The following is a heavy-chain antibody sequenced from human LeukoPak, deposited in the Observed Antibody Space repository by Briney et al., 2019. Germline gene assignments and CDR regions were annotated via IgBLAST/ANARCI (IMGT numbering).Heavy chain of an antibody. CDR3: ARQTRGYSGYDYLDAFDI. J-gene: IGHJ3*02. CDR2: IYYSGST. V-gene: IGHV4-39*07. D-gene: IGHD5-12*01. Sequence: SETLSLTCTVSGGSISSSSYYWGWIRQPPGKGLEWIGSIYYSGSTYYNPSLKSRVTISVDTSKNQFSLKLSSVTAADTAVYYCARQTRGYSGYDYLDAFDIWGQGTMVTVSS. CDR1: GGSISSSSYY.